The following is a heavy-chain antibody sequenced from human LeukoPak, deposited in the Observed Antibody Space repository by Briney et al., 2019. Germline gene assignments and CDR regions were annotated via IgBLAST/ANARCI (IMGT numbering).Heavy chain of an antibody. J-gene: IGHJ4*02. Sequence: SETLSLTCTVSGYSISSGYYWGWIRQPPGKGLEWIGSIYHSGSTYHNPSLKSRVTISVDTSKNQFSLKLSSVTAADTAVYYCARVDYDSSGYYDDYWGQGTLVTVSS. V-gene: IGHV4-38-2*02. D-gene: IGHD3-22*01. CDR1: GYSISSGYY. CDR2: IYHSGST. CDR3: ARVDYDSSGYYDDY.